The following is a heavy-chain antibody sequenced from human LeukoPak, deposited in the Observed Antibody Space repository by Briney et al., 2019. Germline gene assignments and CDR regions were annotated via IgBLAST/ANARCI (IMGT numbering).Heavy chain of an antibody. CDR2: ISASGDTT. J-gene: IGHJ4*02. D-gene: IGHD5-18*01. V-gene: IGHV3-23*01. Sequence: GGSLRLSCAASGFPFSAYAMSWVRQAPGKGLEWVSAISASGDTTYYADSVRGRFTVSRDNSKNTLYLQMNSLRAGDTALYYCAKESLRGHSYGFDNWGQGTLVTVSS. CDR1: GFPFSAYA. CDR3: AKESLRGHSYGFDN.